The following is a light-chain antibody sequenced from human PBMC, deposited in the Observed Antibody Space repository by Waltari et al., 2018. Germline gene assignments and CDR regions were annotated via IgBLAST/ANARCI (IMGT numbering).Light chain of an antibody. CDR3: QQYNNWPPEMYT. V-gene: IGKV3D-15*01. J-gene: IGKJ2*01. CDR1: QSISSN. CDR2: GVS. Sequence: ETMMTQSPDTLSVSPGERATLSCRASQSISSNLAWYQQKPGQAPRLLIFGVSTRATGLPARFSGSGSGTEFTLTISSLESEDFGIYYCQQYNNWPPEMYTFGQGTKLEI.